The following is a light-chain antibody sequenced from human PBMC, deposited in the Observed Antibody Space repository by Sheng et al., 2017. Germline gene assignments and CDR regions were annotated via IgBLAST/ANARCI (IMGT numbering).Light chain of an antibody. CDR1: QSVTKY. CDR3: QQSDSTPFT. J-gene: IGKJ3*01. Sequence: DIQMTQSPSSLSASVGDRVIITCRASQSVTKYVNWYQQRPGKAPKLLIYTASNLLSGVPSRFSGSGSGTDFTLTISSLQPEDFATYYCQQSDSTPFTFGPGTTVDIK. CDR2: TAS. V-gene: IGKV1-39*01.